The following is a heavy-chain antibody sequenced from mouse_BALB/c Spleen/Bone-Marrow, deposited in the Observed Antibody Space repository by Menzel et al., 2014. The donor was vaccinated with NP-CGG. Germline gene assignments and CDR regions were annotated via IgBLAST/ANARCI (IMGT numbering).Heavy chain of an antibody. CDR3: TRGGNWEDFDY. CDR2: ISSGSSTI. J-gene: IGHJ2*01. V-gene: IGHV5-17*02. D-gene: IGHD4-1*01. Sequence: EVMLVESGGGLVQPGGSRKLSCAASGFTFSGFGMHWVRQAPEKGLEWVAYISSGSSTIFYADTVKGRFTISRDNPKNILFLQMTSLRSEDTATYYCTRGGNWEDFDYWGQGTTLTVSS. CDR1: GFTFSGFG.